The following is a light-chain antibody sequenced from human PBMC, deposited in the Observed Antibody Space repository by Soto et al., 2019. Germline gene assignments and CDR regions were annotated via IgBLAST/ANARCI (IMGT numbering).Light chain of an antibody. CDR1: QSVHSR. Sequence: EIVMPQSPAALSVSPGDAATLSCRASQSVHSRLAWYQQKPGQAPRLLIYGASTRASGIPARFRGHGSGTEFTLTISSLQYEDFAVYSCQQYDDWPPWTFGPETKVEIK. CDR3: QQYDDWPPWT. J-gene: IGKJ1*01. CDR2: GAS. V-gene: IGKV3-15*01.